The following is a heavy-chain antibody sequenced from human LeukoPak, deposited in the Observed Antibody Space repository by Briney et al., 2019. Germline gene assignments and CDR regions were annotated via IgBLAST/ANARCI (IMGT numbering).Heavy chain of an antibody. CDR1: GDSISNSNNY. V-gene: IGHV4-39*01. D-gene: IGHD1-26*01. Sequence: SETLSPTCTLSGDSISNSNNYWGWLRQPPGKGLEWIGSIYYRGNTYYNPSLKSRVSISVDTSKNQFCLKLTSVAAADTAVYYCARLSISGSYFGDYWGQGALVTVSS. CDR2: IYYRGNT. J-gene: IGHJ4*02. CDR3: ARLSISGSYFGDY.